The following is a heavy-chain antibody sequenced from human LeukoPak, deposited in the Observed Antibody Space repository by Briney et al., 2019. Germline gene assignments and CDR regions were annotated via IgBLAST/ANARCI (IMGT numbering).Heavy chain of an antibody. V-gene: IGHV4-39*07. CDR3: AGLKALGFGEPFDWFDP. Sequence: PSETLSLTCTVSGGSISSSSYYWGWIRQPPGKGLEWIGSIYYSGSTYYNPSLKSRVTISVDTSKNQFSLRLSSVTAADTAVYYCAGLKALGFGEPFDWFDPWGQGTLVTVSS. CDR2: IYYSGST. CDR1: GGSISSSSYY. D-gene: IGHD3-10*01. J-gene: IGHJ5*02.